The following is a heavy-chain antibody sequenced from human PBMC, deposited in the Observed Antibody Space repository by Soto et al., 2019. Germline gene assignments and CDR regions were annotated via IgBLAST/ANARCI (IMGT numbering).Heavy chain of an antibody. CDR2: ISRDGGST. D-gene: IGHD2-21*02. Sequence: EVQLVEAGGVVVQPGGSLRLSCAASGFTFDDYTMHWVRQAPGKGLEWVSLISRDGGSTYYADSVKGRFIISRDNSKNSLYLQTNSLRTEDTALYYCAKDRAAVTAAYYYHGMDVWAQGTTVTVSS. CDR1: GFTFDDYT. CDR3: AKDRAAVTAAYYYHGMDV. V-gene: IGHV3-43*01. J-gene: IGHJ6*02.